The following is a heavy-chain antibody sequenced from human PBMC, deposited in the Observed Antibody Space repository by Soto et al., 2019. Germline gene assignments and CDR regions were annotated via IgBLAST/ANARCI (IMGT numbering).Heavy chain of an antibody. J-gene: IGHJ6*02. Sequence: GASVKVSCKVSGYTLTELSMHWVRQAPGKGLEWMGGFDPEDGETIYAQKFQGRVTITADKSTSTAYMELSSLRSEDTAVYYCARGLVVPAGIRYYYYGMDVWGQGTTVTVSS. CDR3: ARGLVVPAGIRYYYYGMDV. CDR2: FDPEDGET. V-gene: IGHV1-24*01. D-gene: IGHD2-2*01. CDR1: GYTLTELS.